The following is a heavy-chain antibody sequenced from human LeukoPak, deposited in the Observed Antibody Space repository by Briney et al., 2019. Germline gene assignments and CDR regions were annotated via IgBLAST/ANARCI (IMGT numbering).Heavy chain of an antibody. CDR1: GYTFTGYY. CDR3: ARDQVVPAVPVGAFDI. Sequence: ASVKVSCKASGYTFTGYYMHWVRQAPGQGLEWMGRINPNSGGTNYAQKFQGRVTMTRDTSISTAYMELSRLRSEDTAVYYCARDQVVPAVPVGAFDIWGQGTMVTVSS. V-gene: IGHV1-2*06. CDR2: INPNSGGT. D-gene: IGHD2-2*01. J-gene: IGHJ3*02.